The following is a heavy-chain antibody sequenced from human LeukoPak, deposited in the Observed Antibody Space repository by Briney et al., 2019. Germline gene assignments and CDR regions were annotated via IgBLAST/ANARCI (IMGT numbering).Heavy chain of an antibody. J-gene: IGHJ4*02. CDR3: ARVIIAAAATHFDY. V-gene: IGHV4-34*01. CDR2: INHSGST. Sequence: SETLSLTCAVYGGSFSGYYWSWIRQPPGKGLEWIGEINHSGSTNYNPSLKSRVTISVDTSKNQFSLKLSSVTAADTAVYYCARVIIAAAATHFDYWGQGTLVTVSS. D-gene: IGHD6-13*01. CDR1: GGSFSGYY.